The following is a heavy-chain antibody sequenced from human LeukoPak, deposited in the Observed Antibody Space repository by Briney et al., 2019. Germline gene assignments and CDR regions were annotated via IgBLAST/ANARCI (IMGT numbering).Heavy chain of an antibody. J-gene: IGHJ6*02. Sequence: PGGSLRLSCAASVFTFSSYEMNWVRQAPGEGVEWGSYISSSGSTIYYADSVKGRFTISRDNAKNSLYLQMNSLRAEDTAVYYCARVLGYCSGGSCLGMDVWGQGTTVTVSS. CDR3: ARVLGYCSGGSCLGMDV. V-gene: IGHV3-48*03. D-gene: IGHD2-15*01. CDR1: VFTFSSYE. CDR2: ISSSGSTI.